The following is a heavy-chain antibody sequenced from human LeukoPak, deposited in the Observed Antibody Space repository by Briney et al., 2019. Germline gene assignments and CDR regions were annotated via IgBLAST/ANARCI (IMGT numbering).Heavy chain of an antibody. V-gene: IGHV4-34*01. CDR3: ARGSVVSHWFDP. D-gene: IGHD3-22*01. J-gene: IGHJ5*02. CDR2: INHSGST. Sequence: PSETLSLTCAVYGGSFSGYYWNWIRQPPGKGLEWIGEINHSGSTNYNPSLKSRVTISVDTSKNQFSLKLSSVTAADTAVYYCARGSVVSHWFDPWGQGTLVTVSS. CDR1: GGSFSGYY.